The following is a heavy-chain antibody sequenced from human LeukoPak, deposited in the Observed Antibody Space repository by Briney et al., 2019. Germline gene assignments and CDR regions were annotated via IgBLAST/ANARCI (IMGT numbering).Heavy chain of an antibody. D-gene: IGHD6-19*01. V-gene: IGHV1-69*13. Sequence: SVKVSCKASGGTFSSYAISWVRQAPGQGLERMGGIIPIFGTANYAQKFQGRVTITADESTSTAYMELSSLRSEDTAVYYCARDPPAVADSNDYWGQGTLVTVSS. CDR1: GGTFSSYA. CDR2: IIPIFGTA. J-gene: IGHJ4*02. CDR3: ARDPPAVADSNDY.